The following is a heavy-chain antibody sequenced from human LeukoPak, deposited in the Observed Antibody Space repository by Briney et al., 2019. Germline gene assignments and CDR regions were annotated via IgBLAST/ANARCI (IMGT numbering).Heavy chain of an antibody. CDR1: GFTFSSYG. D-gene: IGHD5-18*01. J-gene: IGHJ4*02. V-gene: IGHV3-30*03. CDR3: ATASKGYSYGPGHFDY. Sequence: GGSLRLSCAASGFTFSSYGMHWVRQAPGKGLEWVAVISYDGSNKYYADSVKGRFTISRDNAKNSLYLQMNSLRAEDTAVYYCATASKGYSYGPGHFDYWGQGTLVTVSS. CDR2: ISYDGSNK.